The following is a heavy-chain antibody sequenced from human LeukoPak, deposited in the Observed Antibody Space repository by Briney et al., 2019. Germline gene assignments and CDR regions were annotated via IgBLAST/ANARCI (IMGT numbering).Heavy chain of an antibody. CDR2: VYSGGTT. CDR1: GFTVGHNQ. V-gene: IGHV3-66*01. CDR3: ATGSPGIAAAAGARNY. Sequence: PGGSLRLSCVASGFTVGHNQMTWVRPASGKGLAWVSLVYSGGTTRYADSVKGRFTISRDNSKNTVYLQMNSLRAEDTAVYYCATGSPGIAAAAGARNYWGQGTLVTVSS. D-gene: IGHD6-25*01. J-gene: IGHJ4*02.